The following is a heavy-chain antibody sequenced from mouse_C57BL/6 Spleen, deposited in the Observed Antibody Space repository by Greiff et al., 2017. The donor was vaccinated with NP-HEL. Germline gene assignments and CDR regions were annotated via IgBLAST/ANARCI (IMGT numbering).Heavy chain of an antibody. D-gene: IGHD1-1*01. CDR1: GFTFSSYG. CDR3: ARQGATTGDY. J-gene: IGHJ2*01. Sequence: EVHLVESGGDLVKPGGSLKLSCAASGFTFSSYGMSWVRQTPDKRLEWVATISSGGSYTYYPDSVKGRFTISRDNAKNTLYLQMSSLKSEDTAMYYCARQGATTGDYWGQGTTLTVSS. V-gene: IGHV5-6*01. CDR2: ISSGGSYT.